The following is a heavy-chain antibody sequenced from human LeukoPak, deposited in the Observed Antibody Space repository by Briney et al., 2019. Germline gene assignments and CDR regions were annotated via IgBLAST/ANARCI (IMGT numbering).Heavy chain of an antibody. CDR2: ISYDGSNK. V-gene: IGHV3-30*18. CDR1: GFTISNYG. D-gene: IGHD6-19*01. CDR3: AKGVAVAGGFHYFDY. J-gene: IGHJ4*02. Sequence: GGSLRLSCAASGFTISNYGMHWVRQAPGKGLGWVAAISYDGSNKYYADSVKGRFTISRDNPKNTLYVQMNSLRAEDTAVYYCAKGVAVAGGFHYFDYWGQGALVTVSS.